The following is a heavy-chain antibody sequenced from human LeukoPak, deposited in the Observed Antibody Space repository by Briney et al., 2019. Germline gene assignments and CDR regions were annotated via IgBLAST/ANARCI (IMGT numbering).Heavy chain of an antibody. CDR3: ARGYCGGDCPRDDDAFDI. D-gene: IGHD2-21*02. Sequence: GGSLRLSCAASGFTVSSNYMSWVRQAPGKGLEWVSVIYSSGTTYYADSVKGRFAISRDSSKNTLYLQMNSLRADDTAVYYCARGYCGGDCPRDDDAFDIWGQGTAVTVSS. CDR2: IYSSGTT. CDR1: GFTVSSNY. V-gene: IGHV3-66*01. J-gene: IGHJ3*02.